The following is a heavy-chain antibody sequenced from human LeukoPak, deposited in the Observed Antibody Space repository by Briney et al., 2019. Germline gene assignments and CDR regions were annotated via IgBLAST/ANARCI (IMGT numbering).Heavy chain of an antibody. CDR2: ISGSGGST. D-gene: IGHD3-9*01. CDR1: GFTFSSYA. V-gene: IGHV3-23*01. CDR3: AKDEIRYFDWLSVYFDY. Sequence: PGGSLRLSCAASGFTFSSYAMSWVRQAPGKGLEWVSAISGSGGSTYYADSVKGRFTISRDNSKNTLYLQMNSLRAEDTAVYYCAKDEIRYFDWLSVYFDYWGQGTLVTVSP. J-gene: IGHJ4*02.